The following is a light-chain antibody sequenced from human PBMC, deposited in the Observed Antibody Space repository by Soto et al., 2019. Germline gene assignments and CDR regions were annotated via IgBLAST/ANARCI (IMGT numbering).Light chain of an antibody. CDR2: DAS. CDR3: QQYDNLPLT. Sequence: DIPMTQSPSSLSASVGDRVTITCQASQDIRNYLNWYQQKPGKAPKLLIYDASNLATDVPSRFSGSGSGTDFTFAISSLQPEDIATYYCQQYDNLPLTFGGGTKVEIK. J-gene: IGKJ4*01. CDR1: QDIRNY. V-gene: IGKV1-33*01.